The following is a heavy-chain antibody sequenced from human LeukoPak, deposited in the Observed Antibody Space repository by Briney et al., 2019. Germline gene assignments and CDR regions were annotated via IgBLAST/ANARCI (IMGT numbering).Heavy chain of an antibody. CDR2: INLNAVTT. Sequence: ASVKVSCKASGYTFTNYYIHWMRQAPGQGLEWVGIINLNAVTTRYAQKFQGRITVTRDTSTSTVYMELSSLRSEDTAVYFCAREGAAEAKNFDYWGQGTLVIVSS. CDR1: GYTFTNYY. CDR3: AREGAAEAKNFDY. V-gene: IGHV1-46*01. J-gene: IGHJ4*02. D-gene: IGHD6-25*01.